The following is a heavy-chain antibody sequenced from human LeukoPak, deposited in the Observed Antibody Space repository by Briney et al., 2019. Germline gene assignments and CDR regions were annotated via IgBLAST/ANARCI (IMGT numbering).Heavy chain of an antibody. CDR1: GYSISSGYY. CDR2: IYHSGST. V-gene: IGHV4-38-2*01. Sequence: PSETLSLTCAVSGYSISSGYYWGWIRQPPGKGLEWIGSIYHSGSTYYNPSLKSRVTISVDTSKNQSSLKLSSVTAADTAVYYCASTPWGDWGQGTLVTVSS. D-gene: IGHD3-16*01. J-gene: IGHJ4*02. CDR3: ASTPWGD.